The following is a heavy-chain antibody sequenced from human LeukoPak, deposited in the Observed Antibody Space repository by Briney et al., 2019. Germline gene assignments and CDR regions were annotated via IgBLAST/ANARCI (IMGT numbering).Heavy chain of an antibody. J-gene: IGHJ5*02. D-gene: IGHD4-17*01. CDR2: INPSGGST. V-gene: IGHV1-46*01. CDR1: GYTFTSYY. Sequence: ASVKVSCKASGYTFTSYYMHWVRQAPGQGLEWMGIINPSGGSTSCAQKFQGRVTMTRDTSTSTVYMELSSLRSEDTAVYYCARGGHDYGDYGPNEAHSWFDPWGQGTLVTVSS. CDR3: ARGGHDYGDYGPNEAHSWFDP.